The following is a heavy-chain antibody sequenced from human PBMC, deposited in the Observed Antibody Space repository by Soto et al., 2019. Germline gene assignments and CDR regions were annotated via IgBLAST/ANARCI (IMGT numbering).Heavy chain of an antibody. CDR2: ISGSGGST. CDR1: GFTFSSYA. D-gene: IGHD1-20*01. CDR3: AKDRVDSWNPNWFDP. J-gene: IGHJ5*02. Sequence: PGGSLRLSCAASGFTFSSYAMSWVRQAPGKGLEWVSAISGSGGSTYYADSVKGRFTISRDNSKNTLYLQMNSLRAEDTAVYYCAKDRVDSWNPNWFDPWGQGTLVTVSS. V-gene: IGHV3-23*01.